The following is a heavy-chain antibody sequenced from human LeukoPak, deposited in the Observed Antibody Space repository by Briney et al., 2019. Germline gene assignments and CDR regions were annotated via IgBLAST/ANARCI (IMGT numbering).Heavy chain of an antibody. J-gene: IGHJ5*02. CDR1: GGSISSYH. CDR3: AREKASAGPHFEH. V-gene: IGHV4-59*01. CDR2: NYNRGTT. Sequence: PSETLSLTCSVSGGSISSYHWSWIRQPPGKGLEWIGYNYNRGTTNYNPSLKRRVTISVDRSKNQFSLSLTSVTAAETAVYYCAREKASAGPHFEHWGRGILVTVSS. D-gene: IGHD6-13*01.